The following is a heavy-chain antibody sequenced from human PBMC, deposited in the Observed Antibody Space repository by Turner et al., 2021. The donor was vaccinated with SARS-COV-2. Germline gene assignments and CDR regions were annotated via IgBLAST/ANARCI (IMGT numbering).Heavy chain of an antibody. CDR3: AKVSPNRGLRPYYYYYGMDV. D-gene: IGHD5-12*01. CDR2: ISYDGSNK. Sequence: QVQLVESGGGVVQPGRSLRLSCAASGVTFSSYGMHWVRQAPGKGLEWVAVISYDGSNKYYADSVKGRFTISRDNSKNTLYLQMNSLRAEDTAVYYCAKVSPNRGLRPYYYYYGMDVWGQGTTVTVSS. V-gene: IGHV3-30*18. J-gene: IGHJ6*02. CDR1: GVTFSSYG.